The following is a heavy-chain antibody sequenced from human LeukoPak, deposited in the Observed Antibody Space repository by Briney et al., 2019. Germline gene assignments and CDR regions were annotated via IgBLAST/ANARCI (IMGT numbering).Heavy chain of an antibody. CDR3: ARENYGGSILDY. CDR1: GGSIGSYY. V-gene: IGHV4-59*08. D-gene: IGHD4-17*01. Sequence: PSETLSLTCTVSGGSIGSYYWSWIRQPPGKGLEWIGYIYYSGSTNYNPSLKSRVTISVDTSKNQFSLKLSSVTAADTAVYYCARENYGGSILDYWGQGTLVTVSS. J-gene: IGHJ4*02. CDR2: IYYSGST.